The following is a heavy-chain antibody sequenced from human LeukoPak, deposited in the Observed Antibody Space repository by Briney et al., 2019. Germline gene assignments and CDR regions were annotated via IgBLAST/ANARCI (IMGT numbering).Heavy chain of an antibody. CDR1: GFTFSSNY. CDR2: IYSGGST. CDR3: ARDYYDSSGYRHDAFDI. J-gene: IGHJ3*02. V-gene: IGHV3-53*01. D-gene: IGHD3-22*01. Sequence: PGVSLRLSCAASGFTFSSNYMSWVRQAPGKGLEWVSVIYSGGSTYYADSVKGRFTISRDNSKNTLYLQMNSLRAEDTAVYYCARDYYDSSGYRHDAFDIWGQGTMVTVSS.